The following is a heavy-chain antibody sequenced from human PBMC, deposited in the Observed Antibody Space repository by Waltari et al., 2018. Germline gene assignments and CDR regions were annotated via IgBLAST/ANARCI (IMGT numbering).Heavy chain of an antibody. J-gene: IGHJ4*02. CDR3: AREKGYSSGNFDY. Sequence: EVQLVQSGAEVKKPRASLKISCQGSGYSFTTYWIGWVRQMPGKGLEWMGFIYPDDSDTRYSPSFQGQVTISADKSISTTYLQWNTLKASDTAMYYCAREKGYSSGNFDYWGQGTLVTVSS. V-gene: IGHV5-51*01. CDR1: GYSFTTYW. D-gene: IGHD6-19*01. CDR2: IYPDDSDT.